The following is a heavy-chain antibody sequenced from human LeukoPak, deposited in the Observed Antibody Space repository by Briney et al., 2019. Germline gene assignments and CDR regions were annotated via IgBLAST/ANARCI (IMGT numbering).Heavy chain of an antibody. D-gene: IGHD3-22*01. V-gene: IGHV4-59*08. Sequence: PSETLSLTCTVSGGSISSYYWSWIRQPPGKGLEWIGYIYYSGSTNYNPSLKSRVTISVDTSKNQFSLKLSSVTAADTAVYYCARHGYYYDSSGYYSYFDYWGQGTLVTVSS. J-gene: IGHJ4*02. CDR1: GGSISSYY. CDR3: ARHGYYYDSSGYYSYFDY. CDR2: IYYSGST.